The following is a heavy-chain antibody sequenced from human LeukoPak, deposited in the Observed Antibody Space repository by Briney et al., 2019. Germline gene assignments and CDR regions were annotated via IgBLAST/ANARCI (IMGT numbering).Heavy chain of an antibody. CDR1: GFTFSDYS. Sequence: PGGSLRLSCAASGFTFSDYSMNWVRQAPGKGLEWVSAISSSSSYIYYADSVKGRFIISRDNAKNSLYLQMNSLRAEDTAVYYCAKDAYGSGSPNWFDPWGQGTLVTVSS. J-gene: IGHJ5*02. CDR3: AKDAYGSGSPNWFDP. V-gene: IGHV3-21*01. CDR2: ISSSSSYI. D-gene: IGHD3-10*01.